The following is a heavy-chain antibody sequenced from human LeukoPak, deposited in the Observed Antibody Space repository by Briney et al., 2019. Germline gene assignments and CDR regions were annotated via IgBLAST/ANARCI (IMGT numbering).Heavy chain of an antibody. D-gene: IGHD5-18*01. V-gene: IGHV4-34*01. J-gene: IGHJ4*02. CDR1: GGSFSGYY. CDR2: INHSGST. Sequence: SETLSLTCAVYGGSFSGYYWSWIRQPPGKGLEWIGEINHSGSTNYNPSLKSRVTMSTDTSKNQFSLKLKSVSAADTAVYYCARDDVDTPTFDFWGQGILVTVFS. CDR3: ARDDVDTPTFDF.